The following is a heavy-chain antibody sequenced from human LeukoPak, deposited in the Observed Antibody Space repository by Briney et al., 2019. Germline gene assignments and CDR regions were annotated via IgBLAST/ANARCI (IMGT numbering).Heavy chain of an antibody. J-gene: IGHJ5*02. V-gene: IGHV1-46*01. Sequence: APVKVSCKASGYTFTSHFMNWVRQAPGQGLEWMAIINPADGTKTYAQKFQDRVTLTRDTSTNTVYMELISLRSEDTAVYYCARGVGNVFHERRILDRWGQGTLVSVSS. CDR1: GYTFTSHF. CDR2: INPADGTK. CDR3: ARGVGNVFHERRILDR. D-gene: IGHD4-23*01.